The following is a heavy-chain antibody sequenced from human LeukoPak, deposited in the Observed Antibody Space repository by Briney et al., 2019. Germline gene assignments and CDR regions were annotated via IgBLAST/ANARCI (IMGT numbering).Heavy chain of an antibody. D-gene: IGHD3-10*01. Sequence: GGSLRLSCAASGFTFRSYAMSWVRQAPGKGLQWVSGIGPGGDNKYYADSLEGRFTISRDNSKNTVYLQMNSLRAEDTALYYCAQDISWFAFDIWGQGTMVTVSS. CDR3: AQDISWFAFDI. CDR2: IGPGGDNK. V-gene: IGHV3-23*01. J-gene: IGHJ3*02. CDR1: GFTFRSYA.